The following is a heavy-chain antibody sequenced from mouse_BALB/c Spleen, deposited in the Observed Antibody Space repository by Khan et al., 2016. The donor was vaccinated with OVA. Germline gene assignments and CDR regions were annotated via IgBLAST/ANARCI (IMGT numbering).Heavy chain of an antibody. V-gene: IGHV1-4*01. Sequence: QVQLKESGAELARPGASVRMSCKASGYTFTSYSIHWIKQRPGQGLEWIGYINPSNGYTNYNQKFKDKATLTTDKSSTTAYLQLSSLTSDDSAVFNCESAGAYYRKDGWFAYWGQGTLVTVSA. CDR1: GYTFTSYS. J-gene: IGHJ3*01. D-gene: IGHD2-14*01. CDR3: ESAGAYYRKDGWFAY. CDR2: INPSNGYT.